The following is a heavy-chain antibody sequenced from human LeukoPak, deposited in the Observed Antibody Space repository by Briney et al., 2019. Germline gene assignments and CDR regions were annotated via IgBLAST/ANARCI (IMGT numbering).Heavy chain of an antibody. CDR3: AKPSAYYYDSSGYHPFDY. CDR2: ISGSGGST. V-gene: IGHV3-23*01. J-gene: IGHJ4*02. Sequence: GGSLRLSCAASGFTFSSYAMSWVRQAPGKGLEWVSAISGSGGSTYYADSVKGRFTISRDNSKNTLYPQMNSLRAEDTAVYYCAKPSAYYYDSSGYHPFDYWGQGTLVTVSS. D-gene: IGHD3-22*01. CDR1: GFTFSSYA.